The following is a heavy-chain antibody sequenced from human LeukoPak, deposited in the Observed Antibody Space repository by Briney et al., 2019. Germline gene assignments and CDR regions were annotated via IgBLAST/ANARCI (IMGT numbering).Heavy chain of an antibody. CDR1: GYTFTSYY. CDR2: INPSGGST. V-gene: IGHV1-46*01. CDR3: ARGADYYDSSGYTAPAEYFQH. D-gene: IGHD3-22*01. J-gene: IGHJ1*01. Sequence: ASVKVSCKASGYTFTSYYMHWVRQALGQGLEWMGIINPSGGSTSYAQKFQGRVTMTRDTSTSTVYMEPSSLRSEDTAVYYCARGADYYDSSGYTAPAEYFQHWGQGTLVTVSS.